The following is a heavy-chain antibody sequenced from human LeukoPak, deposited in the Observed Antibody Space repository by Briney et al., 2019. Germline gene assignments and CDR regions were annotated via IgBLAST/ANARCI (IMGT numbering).Heavy chain of an antibody. D-gene: IGHD3-22*01. Sequence: PSETLSLTCTVSGGSISSYYWSWIRQPPGKGLEWIGYIYYSGSTNYNPSLKSRVTISVDTSKNQFSLKLSSVTAADTAVYYCARERYGSSGYYYGYFDYWGQGTLVTVSS. V-gene: IGHV4-59*01. CDR1: GGSISSYY. CDR3: ARERYGSSGYYYGYFDY. CDR2: IYYSGST. J-gene: IGHJ4*02.